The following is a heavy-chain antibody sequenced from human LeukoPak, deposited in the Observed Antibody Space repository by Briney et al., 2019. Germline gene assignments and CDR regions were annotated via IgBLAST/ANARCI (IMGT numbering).Heavy chain of an antibody. V-gene: IGHV1-69*05. D-gene: IGHD2-2*01. CDR3: ARTVVVPAAMLEFDP. J-gene: IGHJ5*02. CDR2: IIPIFGTA. Sequence: SVKVSCKASGGTFSSYAISWVRQAPGQGLEWMGGIIPIFGTASYAQKFQGRVTITTDESTSTAYMELNSLRSEDTAVYYCARTVVVPAAMLEFDPWGQETLVTVSS. CDR1: GGTFSSYA.